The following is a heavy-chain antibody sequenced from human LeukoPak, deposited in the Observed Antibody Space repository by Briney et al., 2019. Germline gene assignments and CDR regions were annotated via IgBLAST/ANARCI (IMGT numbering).Heavy chain of an antibody. CDR2: IKRDGSEK. CDR1: GFTLRTYW. V-gene: IGHV3-7*01. CDR3: ARDDYVWGSYRFTEAAYFDY. J-gene: IGHJ4*02. D-gene: IGHD3-16*02. Sequence: PGGSLRLSCAASGFTLRTYWMSWVRQAPGKGLEWVASIKRDGSEKYYVGSVKGRFTISRDNAKNSLYLQMNSLRAEDTAVYYCARDDYVWGSYRFTEAAYFDYWGQGTLVTVSS.